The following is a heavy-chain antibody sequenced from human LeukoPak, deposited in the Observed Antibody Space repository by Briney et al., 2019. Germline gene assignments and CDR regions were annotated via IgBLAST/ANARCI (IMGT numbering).Heavy chain of an antibody. Sequence: SETLSLTCTVSGVSISTYFWSWIRQPAGKGLEWIGRINTSGSTKYNPSLKSRVTMSMDKTKNQLSLKVTSVTAADTAVYFCARGRLRGLVASITDYMDVWGKGTTVTVSS. V-gene: IGHV4-4*07. CDR1: GVSISTYF. J-gene: IGHJ6*03. CDR3: ARGRLRGLVASITDYMDV. D-gene: IGHD5-12*01. CDR2: INTSGST.